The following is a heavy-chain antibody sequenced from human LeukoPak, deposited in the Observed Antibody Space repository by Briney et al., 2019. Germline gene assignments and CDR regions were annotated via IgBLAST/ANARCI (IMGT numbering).Heavy chain of an antibody. Sequence: GASVKASCKASGYTFTSYDINWVRQATGQGLEWMGWMNPNSGNTGYAQKFQGRVTMTRNTSMSTAYMELSSLRSEDTAVYYCARGLSPIAAATTSKLYYFDYWGQGTLVTVSS. CDR3: ARGLSPIAAATTSKLYYFDY. D-gene: IGHD6-13*01. V-gene: IGHV1-8*01. CDR2: MNPNSGNT. CDR1: GYTFTSYD. J-gene: IGHJ4*02.